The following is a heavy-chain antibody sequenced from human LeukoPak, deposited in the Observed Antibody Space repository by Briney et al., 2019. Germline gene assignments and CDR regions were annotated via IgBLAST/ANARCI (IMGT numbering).Heavy chain of an antibody. D-gene: IGHD6-6*01. CDR2: IIPILGIA. CDR3: ARINLDTDSSSWVY. Sequence: SVKVSCKASGGTFTSYTISWVRQAPGQGLEWVGRIIPILGIANYAQKFQGRVTITADKSTSTAYMELSSLRSEDTAVYYCARINLDTDSSSWVYWGQGTLVTVSS. CDR1: GGTFTSYT. J-gene: IGHJ4*02. V-gene: IGHV1-69*02.